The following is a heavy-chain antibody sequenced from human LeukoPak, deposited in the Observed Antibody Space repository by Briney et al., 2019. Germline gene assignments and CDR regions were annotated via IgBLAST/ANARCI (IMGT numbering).Heavy chain of an antibody. CDR2: INPNSGGT. Sequence: ASVKVSCKASGYTFTGYYMHWVRQAPGQGLEWMGWINPNSGGTNCAQKFQGRVTMTRDTSISTAYMELSRLRSDDTAVYYCASWSSSPPYYYYYMDVWGKGTTVTVSS. V-gene: IGHV1-2*02. D-gene: IGHD6-6*01. CDR3: ASWSSSPPYYYYYMDV. CDR1: GYTFTGYY. J-gene: IGHJ6*03.